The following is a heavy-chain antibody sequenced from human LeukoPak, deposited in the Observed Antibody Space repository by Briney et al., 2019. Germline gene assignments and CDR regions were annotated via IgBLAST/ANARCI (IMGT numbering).Heavy chain of an antibody. Sequence: GESLKISCKGSGYSFSSYWFGWVRQMPGKGLEWMGIIYPGDSDTRYSPSFQGHVTISADKSISTAYLQWSSLKASDTALYFCARLSITNSLHLYYFDFWGQGTLVTVSS. CDR1: GYSFSSYW. CDR3: ARLSITNSLHLYYFDF. D-gene: IGHD1-20*01. V-gene: IGHV5-51*01. CDR2: IYPGDSDT. J-gene: IGHJ4*02.